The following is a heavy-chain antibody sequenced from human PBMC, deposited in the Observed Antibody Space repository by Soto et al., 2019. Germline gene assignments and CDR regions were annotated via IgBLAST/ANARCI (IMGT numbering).Heavy chain of an antibody. Sequence: QVHLQQWGAGLVRPSETLFLTCAVYGGSLNGFQWSWIRQAPGKRLEWIGQIDHGGSANYNPSLKSRVILSVDSSKSQLSLTVTSVTAADSAVYYCAREVPGTDYYYMDAWGKGTTVTVSS. CDR2: IDHGGSA. CDR1: GGSLNGFQ. V-gene: IGHV4-34*01. D-gene: IGHD3-10*01. CDR3: AREVPGTDYYYMDA. J-gene: IGHJ6*03.